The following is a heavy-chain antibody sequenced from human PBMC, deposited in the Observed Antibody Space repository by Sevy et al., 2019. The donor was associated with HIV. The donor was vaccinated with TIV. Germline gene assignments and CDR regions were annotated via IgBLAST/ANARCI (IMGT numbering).Heavy chain of an antibody. Sequence: GGSLRLSCAASGFTLSADWMHWVRQTPGKGLVCVSRINSDGAATHYAGSVKGRFIISRDNGKNSRNRQMNSLRVEDTGLYYCTRGTRGVVQSWGQGTRVPVSS. CDR2: INSDGAAT. D-gene: IGHD3-10*01. J-gene: IGHJ5*02. V-gene: IGHV3-74*01. CDR3: TRGTRGVVQS. CDR1: GFTLSADW.